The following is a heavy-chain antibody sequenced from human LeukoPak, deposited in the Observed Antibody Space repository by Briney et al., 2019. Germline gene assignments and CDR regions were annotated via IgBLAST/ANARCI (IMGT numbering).Heavy chain of an antibody. CDR2: IYHSGST. Sequence: SQTLSLTCAVSGGSISSGGYSWSWIRQPLGKGLEWIGYIYHSGSTYYNPSLKSRVTISVDRSKNQFSLKLSSVTAADTAVYYCAGSIAAAGTAGEDWFDPWGQGTLVTVSS. CDR3: AGSIAAAGTAGEDWFDP. V-gene: IGHV4-30-2*01. J-gene: IGHJ5*02. CDR1: GGSISSGGYS. D-gene: IGHD6-13*01.